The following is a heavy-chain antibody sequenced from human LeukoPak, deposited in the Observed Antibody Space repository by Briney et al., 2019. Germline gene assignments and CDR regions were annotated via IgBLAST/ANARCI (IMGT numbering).Heavy chain of an antibody. CDR1: GFTFSSYE. J-gene: IGHJ3*02. CDR2: ISGSGGST. CDR3: XXXXXXXXLXDXXXDI. V-gene: IGHV3-23*01. Sequence: GXSLRXXCAASGFTFSSYEMNWVRPAPGKGLEWVSAISGSGGSTYYADSVKGRFTISRDNSKNTLYLQMNSLRAEDTAVYYCXXXXXXXXLXDXXXDIWGQGTXVTVSS.